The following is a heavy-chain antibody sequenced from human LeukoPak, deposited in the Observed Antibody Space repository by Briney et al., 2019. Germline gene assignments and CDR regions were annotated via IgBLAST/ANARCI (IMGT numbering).Heavy chain of an antibody. D-gene: IGHD3-10*01. CDR3: ARVGEGGRYYYYYYMDV. V-gene: IGHV4-38-2*01. Sequence: SETLSLTCAVSGYSISSGYYWGWIRQPPGKGQEWIGSIYHSGSTYYNPSLKSRVTISVDTSKNQFSLKLSSVTAADTAVYYCARVGEGGRYYYYYYMDVWGKGTTVTVSS. CDR1: GYSISSGYY. CDR2: IYHSGST. J-gene: IGHJ6*03.